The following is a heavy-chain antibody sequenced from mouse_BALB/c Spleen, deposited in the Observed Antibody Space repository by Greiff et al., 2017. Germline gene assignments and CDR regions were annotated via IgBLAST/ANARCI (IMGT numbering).Heavy chain of an antibody. V-gene: IGHV1-5*01. CDR1: GYTFTSYW. D-gene: IGHD2-4*01. J-gene: IGHJ3*01. CDR2: IYPGNSDT. CDR3: TRSLYYDYDGGFAY. Sequence: EVMLVESGTVLARPGASVKMSCKASGYTFTSYWMHWVKQRPGQGLEWIGAIYPGNSDTSYNQKFKGKAKLTAVTSTSTAYMELSSLTNEDSAVYYCTRSLYYDYDGGFAYWGQGTLVTVSA.